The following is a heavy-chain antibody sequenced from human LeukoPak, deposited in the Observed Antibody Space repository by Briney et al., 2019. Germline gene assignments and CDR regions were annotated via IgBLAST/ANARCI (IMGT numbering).Heavy chain of an antibody. D-gene: IGHD6-25*01. Sequence: GGSLRLSCAASGFIFNSYSMHWVRQAPGKGLEWVAAISYDGTNKYYADSVKGRFTISRDNAENSLYLQMNSLRAEDTAVYYCARRSAAKDAFDIWGQGTMVTVSS. CDR1: GFIFNSYS. V-gene: IGHV3-30*04. J-gene: IGHJ3*02. CDR2: ISYDGTNK. CDR3: ARRSAAKDAFDI.